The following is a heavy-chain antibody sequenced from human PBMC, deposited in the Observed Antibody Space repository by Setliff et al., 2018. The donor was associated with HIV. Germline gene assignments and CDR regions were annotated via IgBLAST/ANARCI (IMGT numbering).Heavy chain of an antibody. Sequence: PSETLSLTCNVSGGSISSGSYYWSWIRQPAGKGLEWIGHLFARGTSNYNPSLKSRVTISVDTSKNQFSLKLTSVSAADTAVYYCAREYRNRNYYYYMDVWGKGTTVTVSS. V-gene: IGHV4-61*09. CDR3: AREYRNRNYYYYMDV. CDR2: LFARGTS. CDR1: GGSISSGSYY. D-gene: IGHD1-1*01. J-gene: IGHJ6*03.